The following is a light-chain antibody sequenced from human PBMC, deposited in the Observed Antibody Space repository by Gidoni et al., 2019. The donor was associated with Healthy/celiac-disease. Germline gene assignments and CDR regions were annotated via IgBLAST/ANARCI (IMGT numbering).Light chain of an antibody. CDR3: SSYTSSSTGV. Sequence: QSAPPPPSSVSGPPGQSITISCTGTSSDVGGYNYVSWYQQHPVKAPNLMIYDVRNRPSGVSNRFSGSKSGNTASLTISGLKAENEADYYCSSYTSSSTGVFGGGTKLTVL. CDR1: SSDVGGYNY. CDR2: DVR. J-gene: IGLJ3*02. V-gene: IGLV2-14*03.